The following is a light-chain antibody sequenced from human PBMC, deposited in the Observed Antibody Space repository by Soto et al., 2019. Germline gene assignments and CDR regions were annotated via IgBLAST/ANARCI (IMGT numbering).Light chain of an antibody. Sequence: DIQMTQSPSTLLASVGDRVTITCRASQSISNWLAWYQQKPGKAPRVLIYKASNLESGVTSRFSGSGSGTEFTLTISSLQPDGIGTYYCQQNNRYPWTFGQGTKVDIK. CDR3: QQNNRYPWT. CDR1: QSISNW. CDR2: KAS. V-gene: IGKV1-5*03. J-gene: IGKJ1*01.